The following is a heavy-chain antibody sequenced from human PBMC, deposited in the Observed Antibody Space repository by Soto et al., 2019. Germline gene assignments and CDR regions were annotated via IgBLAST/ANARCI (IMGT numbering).Heavy chain of an antibody. V-gene: IGHV4-34*01. Sequence: SETLSLTCAVYGGSFSGYYWSWIRQPPGKGLEWIGEINHSGSTNYNPSLKSRVTISVDTSKNQFSLKLSSVTAADTAVYYCERRAFYYGMDVWGQGTTVTVSS. CDR1: GGSFSGYY. CDR2: INHSGST. CDR3: ERRAFYYGMDV. J-gene: IGHJ6*02.